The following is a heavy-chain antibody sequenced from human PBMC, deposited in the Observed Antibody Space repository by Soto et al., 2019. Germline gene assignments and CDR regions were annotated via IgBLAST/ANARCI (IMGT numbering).Heavy chain of an antibody. D-gene: IGHD2-15*01. CDR3: ARGSRPRYCSGGSCSSGFDP. CDR2: IYYSGST. Sequence: SETLSLTCTVSGGSISSYYWSWIRQPPGKGLEWIGYIYYSGSTNYNPSLKSRVTISVDTSKNQFSLKLSSVTAADTAVYYCARGSRPRYCSGGSCSSGFDPWGQGTLVTVSS. J-gene: IGHJ5*02. CDR1: GGSISSYY. V-gene: IGHV4-59*12.